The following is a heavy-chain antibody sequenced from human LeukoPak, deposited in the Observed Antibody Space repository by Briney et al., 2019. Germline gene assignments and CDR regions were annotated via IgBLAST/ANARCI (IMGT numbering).Heavy chain of an antibody. CDR1: GFTFSSYW. CDR2: IKQDGSEK. D-gene: IGHD3-22*01. J-gene: IGHJ4*02. CDR3: AGGPPTYYYDSSGYYYFDY. Sequence: GGSLRLSCAAPGFTFSSYWMSWVRQAPGKGLEWVANIKQDGSEKYYVDSVKGRFTISRDNAKNSLYLQMNSLRAEDTAVYYCAGGPPTYYYDSSGYYYFDYWGQGTLVTVSS. V-gene: IGHV3-7*01.